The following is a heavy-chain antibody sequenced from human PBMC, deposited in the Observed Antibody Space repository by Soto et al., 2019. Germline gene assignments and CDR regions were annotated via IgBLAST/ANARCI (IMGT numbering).Heavy chain of an antibody. D-gene: IGHD1-26*01. V-gene: IGHV3-30-3*01. J-gene: IGHJ4*02. CDR3: AREKTVGGIRLDN. CDR2: VSHDGINT. CDR1: GFTFTNYP. Sequence: QVQPVESGGGVVQPGRSLRLSCAASGFTFTNYPMHWVRQAPGKGLEWVAVVSHDGINTYYADSVKGRFTISRDNSKNTLYLQLNSLRTEDTAVFYCAREKTVGGIRLDNWGQGTLVTVSS.